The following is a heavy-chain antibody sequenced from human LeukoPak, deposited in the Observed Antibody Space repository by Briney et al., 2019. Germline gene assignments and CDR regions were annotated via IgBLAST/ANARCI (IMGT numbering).Heavy chain of an antibody. CDR1: GFTFDDYA. CDR3: AKDRSPHTVTYPGFDY. D-gene: IGHD2-21*01. CDR2: ISGDGDST. V-gene: IGHV3-43*02. Sequence: GGSLRLSCVISGFTFDDYAMHWVRQAPGKGLEWVSLISGDGDSTYYADSVKGRFTISRDNSKNSLYLQMNSLRPEDTAVYYCAKDRSPHTVTYPGFDYWGQGTLVTVSS. J-gene: IGHJ4*02.